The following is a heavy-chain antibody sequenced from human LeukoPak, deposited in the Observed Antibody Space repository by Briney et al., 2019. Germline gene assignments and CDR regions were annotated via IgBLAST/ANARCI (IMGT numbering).Heavy chain of an antibody. CDR1: XXIFSXHY. J-gene: IGHJ4*02. CDR3: ARADYSGNYYSTY. D-gene: IGHD1-26*01. V-gene: IGHV3-72*01. Sequence: SLRXXXXAXXXIFSXHYADWVRQAPGKGPEWVGRSRNKASSYTTEYAASVKGRFTISRDDSKNSLYLQMNSLKIEDTAVYYCARADYSGNYYSTYWGQGTLVTVSS. CDR2: SRNKASSYTT.